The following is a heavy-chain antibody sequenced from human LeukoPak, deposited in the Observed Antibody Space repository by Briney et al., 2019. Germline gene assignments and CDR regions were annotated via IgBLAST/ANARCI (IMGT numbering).Heavy chain of an antibody. V-gene: IGHV4-61*02. CDR2: IYTSGST. CDR3: ARGYSGYGRRPFDY. J-gene: IGHJ4*02. Sequence: SQTLSLTCTVSGGSISSGSYYWSWIRQPAGKGLEWIGRIYTSGSTNYNPSLKSRVTMSVDTSKNQFSLKLSSVTAADTAVYYCARGYSGYGRRPFDYWGQGTLVTVSS. CDR1: GGSISSGSYY. D-gene: IGHD5-12*01.